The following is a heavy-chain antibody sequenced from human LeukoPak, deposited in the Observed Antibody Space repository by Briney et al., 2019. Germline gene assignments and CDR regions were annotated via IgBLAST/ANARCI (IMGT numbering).Heavy chain of an antibody. V-gene: IGHV1-2*02. CDR2: INPNSGDN. D-gene: IGHD2-21*01. CDR3: ARGGGIQSCGGKNCFRGSVY. J-gene: IGHJ4*02. Sequence: ASVKVSCKASGYGFSDYYMHWVRQAPGQGLEYMGWINPNSGDNSCAQKFQGRVSMTRDTSITTLYMELTSLRSDDTAVYFCARGGGIQSCGGKNCFRGSVYWGQGTLVTVSS. CDR1: GYGFSDYY.